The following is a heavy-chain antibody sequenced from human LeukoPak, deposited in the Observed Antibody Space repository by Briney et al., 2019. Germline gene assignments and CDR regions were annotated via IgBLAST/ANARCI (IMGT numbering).Heavy chain of an antibody. V-gene: IGHV5-51*01. CDR3: ARQEVGAEGGYLDY. CDR1: GYSFTNYW. D-gene: IGHD1-26*01. Sequence: GESLKISCTGSGYSFTNYWIGWVRPMPGKGLEWMGIIYPGDSDSRYSPSFRGQVTISADKSISTAYLQWIRLKASDTAMYYCARQEVGAEGGYLDYWGQGTLVTVSS. CDR2: IYPGDSDS. J-gene: IGHJ4*02.